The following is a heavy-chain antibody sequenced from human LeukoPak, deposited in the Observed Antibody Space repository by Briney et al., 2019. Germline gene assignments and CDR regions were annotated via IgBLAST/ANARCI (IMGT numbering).Heavy chain of an antibody. V-gene: IGHV4-30-4*01. D-gene: IGHD4-17*01. CDR3: PRVRYGVL. CDR1: GGSICSGDYY. Sequence: PSETLSLTCTVSGGSICSGDYYWSWIRQPPGKGLEWIGYIYYSGSTYYNPSLKSRVTISVDTSKNQFSLKLSSVTAADTAVYYSPRVRYGVLWGQGTLVTVSS. CDR2: IYYSGST. J-gene: IGHJ4*02.